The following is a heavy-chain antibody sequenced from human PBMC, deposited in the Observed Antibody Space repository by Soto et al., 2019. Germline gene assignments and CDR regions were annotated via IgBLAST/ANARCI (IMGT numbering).Heavy chain of an antibody. J-gene: IGHJ4*02. V-gene: IGHV1-69*06. CDR1: GGTFSSHA. CDR2: IIPIFGTA. D-gene: IGHD6-13*01. Sequence: SVKVSCKASGGTFSSHAISWVRQAPGQGLEWMGGIIPIFGTANYAQKFQGRVTITADKSTSTAYMELSSLRSEDTAVYYCARVGIAAAGYYFDYWGQGTLVTVSS. CDR3: ARVGIAAAGYYFDY.